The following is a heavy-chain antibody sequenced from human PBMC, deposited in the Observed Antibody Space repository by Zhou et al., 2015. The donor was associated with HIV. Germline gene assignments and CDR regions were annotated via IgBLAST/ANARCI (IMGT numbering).Heavy chain of an antibody. J-gene: IGHJ6*02. V-gene: IGHV3-9*01. Sequence: EMHLVESGGGLVQPGGSLSLSCEASGFTFSDSNMYWVRQAPGKGLEWVAGIPWNSAPLAYAASVQGRFIISRDNDKNSLYLQMNNLRPEDTALYFCAKALGGSGWLWDYPMDVWDQGP. CDR3: AKALGGSGWLWDYPMDV. D-gene: IGHD6-19*01. CDR2: IPWNSAPL. CDR1: GFTFSDSN.